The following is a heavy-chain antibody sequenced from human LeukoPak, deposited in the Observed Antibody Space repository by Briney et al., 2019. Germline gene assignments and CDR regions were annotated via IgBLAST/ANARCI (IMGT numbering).Heavy chain of an antibody. V-gene: IGHV3-21*01. Sequence: KPGGSLRLSCAASGFTFSSYTMKWVRQAPGKGLEWVSSITSGSSYIYYADSVKGRFTISRDNAKNSLHLQMSSLRAEDTAVYYCAREEGKTFCGGDCSSVYWGQGTLVTVSS. CDR3: AREEGKTFCGGDCSSVY. J-gene: IGHJ4*02. D-gene: IGHD2-21*02. CDR2: ITSGSSYI. CDR1: GFTFSSYT.